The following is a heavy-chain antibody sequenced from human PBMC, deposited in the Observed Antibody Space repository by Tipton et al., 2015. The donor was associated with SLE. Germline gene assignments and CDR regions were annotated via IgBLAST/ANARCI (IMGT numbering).Heavy chain of an antibody. J-gene: IGHJ5*02. Sequence: TLSLTCSVSGASISSGGYYWTWIRQHPGKGLEWIGYIYYSGSTYYNPSLKGRVTMSVETSENQFSLKVHSVTAADTAGYYCARGSATWGSHWFDPWGQGTPVTVSS. V-gene: IGHV4-31*03. CDR1: GASISSGGYY. D-gene: IGHD7-27*01. CDR3: ARGSATWGSHWFDP. CDR2: IYYSGST.